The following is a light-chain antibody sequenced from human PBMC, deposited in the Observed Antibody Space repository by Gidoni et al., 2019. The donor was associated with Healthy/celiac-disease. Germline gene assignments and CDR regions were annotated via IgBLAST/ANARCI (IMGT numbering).Light chain of an antibody. CDR3: QQSSSTLWT. V-gene: IGKV1-39*01. CDR2: AAS. Sequence: DIQMTQSPSSLSASVGDRVTITCRASQSISSYLNWYQQKPGKAPKLLIYAASSLQRGVPSRFSGSGSGTDSTLTISSLQPADFATYYCQQSSSTLWTFGQGTKVEIK. CDR1: QSISSY. J-gene: IGKJ1*01.